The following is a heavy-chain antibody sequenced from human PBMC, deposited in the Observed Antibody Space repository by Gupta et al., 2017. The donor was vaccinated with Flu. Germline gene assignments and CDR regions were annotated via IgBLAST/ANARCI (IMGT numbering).Heavy chain of an antibody. J-gene: IGHJ6*02. CDR3: AKDGSHGSGSYHSLLRYGMDV. D-gene: IGHD3-10*01. CDR1: GFTFSSYG. Sequence: QVQLVESGGGVVQPGRSLRLSCAASGFTFSSYGMHWVRQAPGKGLEWVAVISYDGSNKYYADSVKGRFTISRDNSKNTLYLQMNSLRAEDTAVYYCAKDGSHGSGSYHSLLRYGMDVWGQGTTVTVSS. CDR2: ISYDGSNK. V-gene: IGHV3-30*18.